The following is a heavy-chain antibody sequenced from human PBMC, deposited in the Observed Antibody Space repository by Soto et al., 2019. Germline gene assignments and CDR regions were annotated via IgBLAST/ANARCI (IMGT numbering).Heavy chain of an antibody. CDR2: ISYDGSNK. CDR3: ARDKWDTAMAHYFDY. Sequence: QVQLAESGGGVVQPGRSLRLSCAASGFTFSSYAMHWVRQAPGKGLEWVAVISYDGSNKYYADSVKGRFTISRDNSKNTLYLQMNSLRAEDTAVYYCARDKWDTAMAHYFDYWGQGTLVTVSS. CDR1: GFTFSSYA. D-gene: IGHD5-18*01. V-gene: IGHV3-30-3*01. J-gene: IGHJ4*02.